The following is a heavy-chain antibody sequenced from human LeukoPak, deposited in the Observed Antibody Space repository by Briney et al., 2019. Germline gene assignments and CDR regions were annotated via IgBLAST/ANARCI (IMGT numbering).Heavy chain of an antibody. J-gene: IGHJ4*02. CDR2: ISSSSSSTI. Sequence: GGSLRLSCAASGFTFSSYSMNWVRQAPGKGLEWVSYISSSSSSTIYYADSVKGRFTISRDNSKNTLYLQMNSLRAEDTAVYYCARDYARGIAAAGYYFDYWGQGTLVTVSS. CDR1: GFTFSSYS. CDR3: ARDYARGIAAAGYYFDY. D-gene: IGHD6-13*01. V-gene: IGHV3-48*01.